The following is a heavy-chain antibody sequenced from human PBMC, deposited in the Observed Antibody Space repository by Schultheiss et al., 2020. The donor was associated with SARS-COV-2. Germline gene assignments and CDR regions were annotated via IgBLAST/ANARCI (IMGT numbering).Heavy chain of an antibody. J-gene: IGHJ3*02. CDR1: GFTFSSYA. CDR2: INSDGSST. V-gene: IGHV3-74*01. D-gene: IGHD2-2*01. Sequence: GGSLRLSCAASGFTFSSYAMSWVRQAPGKGLEWVSRINSDGSSTSYADSVKGRFTISRDNSKNTLYLQMNSLRAEDTAVYYCAAAGVPAAALAFDIWGQGTMVTVSS. CDR3: AAAGVPAAALAFDI.